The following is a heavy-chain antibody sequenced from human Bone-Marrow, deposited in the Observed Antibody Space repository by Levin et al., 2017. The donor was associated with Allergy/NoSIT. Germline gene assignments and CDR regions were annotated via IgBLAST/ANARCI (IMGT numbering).Heavy chain of an antibody. CDR3: ARLSRLEGQPYIFYYYYMDV. CDR1: GYNFIVHW. J-gene: IGHJ6*03. V-gene: IGHV5-51*01. CDR2: IHPYDSDT. D-gene: IGHD3-9*01. Sequence: PGGSLRLSCQGSGYNFIVHWIAWVRQRPGKGLEWMGVIHPYDSDTRYNPSFQGQVTISGDKSLNTVYLQWTGLKASDTTVYYCARLSRLEGQPYIFYYYYMDVWGTGTTVTVSS.